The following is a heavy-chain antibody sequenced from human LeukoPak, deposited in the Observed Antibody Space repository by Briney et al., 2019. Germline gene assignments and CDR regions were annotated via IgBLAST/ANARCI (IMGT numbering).Heavy chain of an antibody. D-gene: IGHD3-10*01. V-gene: IGHV4-34*01. Sequence: PSETLSLTCAVYGGSFSGYYWSWIRQPPGKGLEWIGEINHSGSTNYNPSLKSRVTISVDTSKNQFSLKLSSVTAADTAVYYCARGFRDYYGSGSYFDYWGQGTLVTVSS. CDR1: GGSFSGYY. CDR3: ARGFRDYYGSGSYFDY. CDR2: INHSGST. J-gene: IGHJ4*02.